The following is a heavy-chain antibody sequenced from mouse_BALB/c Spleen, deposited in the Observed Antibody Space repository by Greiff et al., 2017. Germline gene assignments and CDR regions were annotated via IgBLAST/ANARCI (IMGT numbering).Heavy chain of an antibody. J-gene: IGHJ3*01. Sequence: DVQLQESGPGLVKPSQSLSLTCTVTGYSITSDYAWNWIRQFPGNKLEWMGYISYSGSTSYNPSLKSRISITRDTSKNQFFLQLNSVTTEDTATYYCARSDYGSWGQGTLVTVSA. CDR2: ISYSGST. CDR3: ARSDYGS. CDR1: GYSITSDYA. D-gene: IGHD1-2*01. V-gene: IGHV3-2*02.